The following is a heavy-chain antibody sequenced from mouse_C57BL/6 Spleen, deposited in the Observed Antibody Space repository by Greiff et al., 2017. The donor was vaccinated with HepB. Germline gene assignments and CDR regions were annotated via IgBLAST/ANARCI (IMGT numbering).Heavy chain of an antibody. Sequence: DVKLVESGGGLVKPGGSLKLSCAASGFTFSDYGMHWVRQAPEKGLEWVAYISSGSSTIYYADTVKGRFTISRDNAKNTLFLQMTSLRSEDTAMYYCARPYYGSSYWYFDVWGTGTTGTVSS. CDR1: GFTFSDYG. J-gene: IGHJ1*03. D-gene: IGHD1-1*01. CDR3: ARPYYGSSYWYFDV. V-gene: IGHV5-17*01. CDR2: ISSGSSTI.